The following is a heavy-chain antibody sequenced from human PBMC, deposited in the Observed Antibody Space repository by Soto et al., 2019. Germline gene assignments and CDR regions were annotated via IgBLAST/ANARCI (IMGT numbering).Heavy chain of an antibody. CDR3: ARGPYYYDGSGYYYDHDFDY. CDR1: GFTFSSYS. Sequence: GGSLRLSCAASGFTFSSYSMNWVRQAPGKGLEWVSSISSSSSYIYYADSVKGRFTISRDNAKNSLYLQMNSLRAEDTAVYYCARGPYYYDGSGYYYDHDFDYWGQGTLVTVSS. D-gene: IGHD3-22*01. V-gene: IGHV3-21*01. J-gene: IGHJ4*02. CDR2: ISSSSSYI.